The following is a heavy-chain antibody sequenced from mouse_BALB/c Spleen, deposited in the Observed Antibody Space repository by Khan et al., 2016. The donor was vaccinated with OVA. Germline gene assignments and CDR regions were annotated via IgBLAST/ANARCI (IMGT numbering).Heavy chain of an antibody. D-gene: IGHD2-2*01. V-gene: IGHV1S135*01. Sequence: VQLQQSGPELVKPGASVKVSCKASDYAFTSYNIYWVKQSHGKSLEWVGYIVPYNGGTSYNQKFKGKATLTVDKSSTTAYMHLNSLTSEDSAVYYSARGGYGGFAYWGQGTLVTVSA. J-gene: IGHJ3*01. CDR3: ARGGYGGFAY. CDR2: IVPYNGGT. CDR1: DYAFTSYN.